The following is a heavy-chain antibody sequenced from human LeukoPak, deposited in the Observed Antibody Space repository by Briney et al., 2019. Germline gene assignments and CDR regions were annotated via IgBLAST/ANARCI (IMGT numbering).Heavy chain of an antibody. D-gene: IGHD3-22*01. CDR3: ARVTGYMIEDYFDY. CDR2: IYYSGST. CDR1: GGSNSSSSYY. J-gene: IGHJ4*02. V-gene: IGHV4-39*07. Sequence: SETLSLTCTVSGGSNSSSSYYWGWIRQPPGKGLEWIGSIYYSGSTHYNPSLKSRVTISVDTSKNQFSLKLSSVTAADTAVYYCARVTGYMIEDYFDYWGQGTLVTVSS.